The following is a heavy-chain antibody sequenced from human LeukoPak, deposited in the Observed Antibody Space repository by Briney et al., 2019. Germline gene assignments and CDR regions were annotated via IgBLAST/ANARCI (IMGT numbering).Heavy chain of an antibody. D-gene: IGHD5-18*01. CDR2: IYHSGST. Sequence: SETLSLTCAVSGGSISSSNWWSWVRQPPGKGLEWIGEIYHSGSTNYNPSLKSRVTVSVDKSKNQFSLKLSSVTAADTAVYYCASHIPETATDFDYWGQGTLVTVSS. J-gene: IGHJ4*02. CDR1: GGSISSSNW. CDR3: ASHIPETATDFDY. V-gene: IGHV4-4*02.